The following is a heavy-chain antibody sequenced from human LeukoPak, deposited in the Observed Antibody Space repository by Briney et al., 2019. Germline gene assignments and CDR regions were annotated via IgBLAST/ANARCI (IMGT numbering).Heavy chain of an antibody. CDR2: ISYDGSNK. J-gene: IGHJ4*02. Sequence: GGSLRLSCAVSGFTLGNYGMNWVRQVPGKGLEWVAVISYDGSNKYFADSVKGRFTISRDNPKSTLYLQMNSLRAEDTAAYYCAKSTTVTTQQRGYFDYWGQGTLVTVSS. CDR1: GFTLGNYG. V-gene: IGHV3-30*18. CDR3: AKSTTVTTQQRGYFDY. D-gene: IGHD4-11*01.